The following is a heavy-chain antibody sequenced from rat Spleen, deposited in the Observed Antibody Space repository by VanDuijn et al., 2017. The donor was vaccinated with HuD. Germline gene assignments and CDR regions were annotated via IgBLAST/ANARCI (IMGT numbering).Heavy chain of an antibody. Sequence: EVQLVESGGGLVQPGRSLKLSCAASGFNFNDYWMTWIRQAPGKGLEWVASITNTGGSTYYPDSVKGRFTVSRDNAKSTLYLQMDSLRSEDTATYYCARHMYTTDYFDYWGQGVMVTVSS. V-gene: IGHV5-31*01. J-gene: IGHJ2*01. CDR2: ITNTGGST. D-gene: IGHD1-6*01. CDR1: GFNFNDYW. CDR3: ARHMYTTDYFDY.